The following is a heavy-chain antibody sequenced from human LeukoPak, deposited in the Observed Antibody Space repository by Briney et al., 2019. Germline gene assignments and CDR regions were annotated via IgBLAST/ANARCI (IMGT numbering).Heavy chain of an antibody. Sequence: SETLSLTCTVSGGSISSYYWSWIRQPPGKGLEWIGYIYYSGSTNYNPSLKSRVTISVDTSKNQFSLKLSSVTAAETAVYYCAREDWQLDYYYYMDVWGKGTALTVSS. V-gene: IGHV4-59*12. CDR1: GGSISSYY. J-gene: IGHJ6*03. CDR2: IYYSGST. D-gene: IGHD6-6*01. CDR3: AREDWQLDYYYYMDV.